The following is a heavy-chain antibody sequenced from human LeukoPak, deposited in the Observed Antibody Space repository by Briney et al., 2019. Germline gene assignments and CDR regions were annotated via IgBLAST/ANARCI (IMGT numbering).Heavy chain of an antibody. V-gene: IGHV3-11*01. J-gene: IGHJ4*02. CDR2: LSNTGSDI. Sequence: PGGSLRLSCTASGFTFSNHCMTWIRQAPGKGLEYISYLSNTGSDIFYADSVKGRFSISRDNAKNSLYLQMNSLRAEDTAVYYCARGHWGLDYWGQGTLVTVSS. D-gene: IGHD7-27*01. CDR3: ARGHWGLDY. CDR1: GFTFSNHC.